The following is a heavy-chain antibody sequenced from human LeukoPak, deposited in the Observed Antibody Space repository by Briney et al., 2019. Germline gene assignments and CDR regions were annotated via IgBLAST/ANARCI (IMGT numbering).Heavy chain of an antibody. Sequence: GGSLRLSCAASGFIFSDYEMYWVRRAPGKGLVWVSRILADGTTTMYADSVKGRFTISRDNAKNTLYLQMNSLRAEDTAAYYCARGNYGFDYWGQGTLVIVSS. CDR3: ARGNYGFDY. J-gene: IGHJ4*02. CDR1: GFIFSDYE. V-gene: IGHV3-74*03. CDR2: ILADGTTT. D-gene: IGHD1-7*01.